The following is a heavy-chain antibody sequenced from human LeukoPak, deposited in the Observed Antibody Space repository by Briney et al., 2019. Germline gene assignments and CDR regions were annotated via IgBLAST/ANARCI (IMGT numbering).Heavy chain of an antibody. V-gene: IGHV1-18*01. D-gene: IGHD3-9*01. J-gene: IGHJ2*01. Sequence: GASVKVSCKASGYTFTSYGISWVRQAPGQGLEWMGWISAYNGNTNYAQKLQGRVTMTTDTSTSTAYMDLRSLRSDDTAVYYCARGLRYFDWLWYFDLWGRGTLVTVSS. CDR1: GYTFTSYG. CDR3: ARGLRYFDWLWYFDL. CDR2: ISAYNGNT.